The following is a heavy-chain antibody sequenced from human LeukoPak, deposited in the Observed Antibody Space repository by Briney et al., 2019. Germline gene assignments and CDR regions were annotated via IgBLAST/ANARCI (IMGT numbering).Heavy chain of an antibody. CDR2: VDPEDGET. J-gene: IGHJ4*02. CDR3: ATVEFFGIVGGFDY. D-gene: IGHD3-22*01. CDR1: GYTFTDYY. Sequence: ASVKPSCKVSGYTFTDYYMHWVQQAPGKGLEWMGLVDPEDGETIYAEKFQGRVTITADTSTDTAYMELSSLRSEDTAVYYCATVEFFGIVGGFDYWGQGTLVTVSS. V-gene: IGHV1-69-2*01.